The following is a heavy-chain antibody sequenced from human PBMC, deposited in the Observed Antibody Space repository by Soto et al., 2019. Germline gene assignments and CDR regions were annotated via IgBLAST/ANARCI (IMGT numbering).Heavy chain of an antibody. CDR3: ARLKYCTNGVCYSSSDY. D-gene: IGHD2-8*01. CDR2: MNPNSGNT. Sequence: ASVKVSCTASGYSFTSYDINWVRQATGQGLEWMGWMNPNSGNTGYAQKFQGRVTMTRNTSISTAYMELSSLRSEDTAVYYCARLKYCTNGVCYSSSDYWGQGTLVTVSS. V-gene: IGHV1-8*01. CDR1: GYSFTSYD. J-gene: IGHJ4*02.